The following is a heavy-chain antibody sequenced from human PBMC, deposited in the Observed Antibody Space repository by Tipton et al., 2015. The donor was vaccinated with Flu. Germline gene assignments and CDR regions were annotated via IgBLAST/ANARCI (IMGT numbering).Heavy chain of an antibody. V-gene: IGHV4-39*07. J-gene: IGHJ5*02. D-gene: IGHD3-3*01. CDR3: ARVSPGVESWFDP. CDR2: IFHSGST. CDR1: SDSMTSSRYY. Sequence: TLSLTCSVSSDSMTSSRYYWGWIRQPPGKGLEWIGSIFHSGSTYYNPSLKSRVTISVDTSKNQFSLKLISVTAADTAVYYCARVSPGVESWFDPWGQGTLVTVSS.